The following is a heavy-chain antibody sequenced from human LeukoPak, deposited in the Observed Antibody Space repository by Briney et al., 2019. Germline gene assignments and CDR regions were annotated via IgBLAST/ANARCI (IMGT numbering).Heavy chain of an antibody. CDR1: GFTFSSYG. Sequence: GRSLRLSCAASGFTFSSYGMHWVRQAPGKGLEWVAVIWYDGSNKYHADSVKGRFTISRDNSKNKLYLQMNSLRAEDTAVYYCVRAAYDSTGYLTLWGQGTLVTASS. CDR2: IWYDGSNK. D-gene: IGHD3-22*01. V-gene: IGHV3-33*01. J-gene: IGHJ4*02. CDR3: VRAAYDSTGYLTL.